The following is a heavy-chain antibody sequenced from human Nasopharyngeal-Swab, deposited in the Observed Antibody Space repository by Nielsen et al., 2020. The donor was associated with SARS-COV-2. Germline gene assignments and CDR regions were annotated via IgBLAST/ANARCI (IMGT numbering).Heavy chain of an antibody. V-gene: IGHV1-69*13. D-gene: IGHD3-22*01. Sequence: SVKVSCKASGGTFSSYAISWVRQAPGQGLEWMGGIIPIFGTANYAQKFQGRVTITADESTSTAYMELSSLRSEDTAVYYCARVPVSYDSSGYTDYWGQGTLVTVSS. CDR3: ARVPVSYDSSGYTDY. J-gene: IGHJ4*02. CDR1: GGTFSSYA. CDR2: IIPIFGTA.